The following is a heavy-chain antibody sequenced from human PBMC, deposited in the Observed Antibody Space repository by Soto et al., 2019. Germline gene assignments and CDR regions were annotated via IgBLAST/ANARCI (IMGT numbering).Heavy chain of an antibody. D-gene: IGHD3-10*01. CDR3: ESISNYSGSGKDAFDI. Sequence: GESLKISCKGSGYSFTSYWIGWVRQMPGKGLEWMGTIYPGDSDTRYSPSFQGQVTISADKSISTAYLQWSSLKASDTAMYYCESISNYSGSGKDAFDILGKCPMVTVSS. CDR2: IYPGDSDT. J-gene: IGHJ3*02. V-gene: IGHV5-51*01. CDR1: GYSFTSYW.